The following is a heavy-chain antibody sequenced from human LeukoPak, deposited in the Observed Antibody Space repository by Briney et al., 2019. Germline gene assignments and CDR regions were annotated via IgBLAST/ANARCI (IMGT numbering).Heavy chain of an antibody. Sequence: SETLSLTCTVSGGSISSYYRSWIRQPPGKGLEWIGYIYYSWSTNYNPSLKSRVTISVDTSKNQFSLKLSSVTAADTAVYYCARAPTPNYDSSGYYYYYYYMDVWGKGTTVTVSS. V-gene: IGHV4-59*01. J-gene: IGHJ6*03. CDR1: GGSISSYY. CDR2: IYYSWST. D-gene: IGHD3-22*01. CDR3: ARAPTPNYDSSGYYYYYYYMDV.